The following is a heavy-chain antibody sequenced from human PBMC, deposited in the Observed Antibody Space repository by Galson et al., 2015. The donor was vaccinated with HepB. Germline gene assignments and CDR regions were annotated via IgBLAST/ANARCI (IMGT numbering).Heavy chain of an antibody. V-gene: IGHV3-49*03. CDR1: GFTFGDYA. CDR2: IRSKAYDGTT. Sequence: SLRLSCAASGFTFGDYAMSWFRQAPGKGLEWVGFIRSKAYDGTTEYAASVKGRFTISRDDSKSIAYLQMNSLKTEDTAVYYCTRGYPGVVVADPIDAFDIWGQGTMVTVSS. J-gene: IGHJ3*02. D-gene: IGHD2-15*01. CDR3: TRGYPGVVVADPIDAFDI.